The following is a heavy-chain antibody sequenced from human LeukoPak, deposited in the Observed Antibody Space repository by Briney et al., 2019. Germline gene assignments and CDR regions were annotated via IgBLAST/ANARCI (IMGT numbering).Heavy chain of an antibody. CDR2: IYYSGST. J-gene: IGHJ6*02. CDR1: GGSLSSGDYY. CDR3: ARDRRDYDILTGYYNAPIGMDV. D-gene: IGHD3-9*01. V-gene: IGHV4-30-4*01. Sequence: SETLSLTCTVSGGSLSSGDYYWSWIRQPPGRGLEWVGYIYYSGSTYYNPSLKSRVTISVDTSKNQFSLKLTSVTAADTAVYYCARDRRDYDILTGYYNAPIGMDVWGQGTTVTVSS.